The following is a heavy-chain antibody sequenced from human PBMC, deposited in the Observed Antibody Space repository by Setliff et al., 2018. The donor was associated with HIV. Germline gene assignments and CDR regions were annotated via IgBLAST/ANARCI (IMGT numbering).Heavy chain of an antibody. CDR3: ARHYYNFQDM. J-gene: IGHJ3*02. D-gene: IGHD3-3*01. CDR1: GGSISSGDYY. CDR2: IYHSGTT. Sequence: PSETLSLTCTVSGGSISSGDYYWTWIRQPAGKGLEWIGSIYHSGTTYYNPSLRSRVTISVDTYKNQFSLKLSSVTAADTAAYFCARHYYNFQDMWGQGTMVTVSS. V-gene: IGHV4-39*01.